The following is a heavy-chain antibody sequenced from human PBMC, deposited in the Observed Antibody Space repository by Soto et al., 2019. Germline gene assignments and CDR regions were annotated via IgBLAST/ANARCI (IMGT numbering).Heavy chain of an antibody. CDR2: IATGNGNT. CDR3: AKGSRMWTPDY. CDR1: GYTFTDYA. V-gene: IGHV1-3*04. J-gene: IGHJ4*02. D-gene: IGHD2-21*01. Sequence: QVQLVQSGAEVKKPGASVKVFCKASGYTFTDYAIHWVRQAPGQRLELMGWIATGNGNTKSSQTFQCRVNITRDTSATTAYMELRTLRSEDTAVYYCAKGSRMWTPDYWGQGTLVTVSS.